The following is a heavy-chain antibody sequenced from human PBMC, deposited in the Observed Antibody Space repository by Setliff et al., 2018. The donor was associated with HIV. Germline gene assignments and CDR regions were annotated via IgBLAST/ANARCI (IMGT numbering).Heavy chain of an antibody. J-gene: IGHJ4*02. Sequence: SVKVSCKASGGTFSSYTISLVRQAPGQGLEWMGGIIPIFGTTNYAQKFQGRVTMTRDTSISTAYMELSSLRSDDTAVYYCARDDRAVATILWGQGTLVTVSS. D-gene: IGHD5-12*01. CDR1: GGTFSSYT. CDR2: IIPIFGTT. CDR3: ARDDRAVATIL. V-gene: IGHV1-69*05.